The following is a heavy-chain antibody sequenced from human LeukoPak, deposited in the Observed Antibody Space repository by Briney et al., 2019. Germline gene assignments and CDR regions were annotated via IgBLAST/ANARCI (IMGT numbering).Heavy chain of an antibody. CDR2: IYYSGST. CDR1: GGCISSYY. Sequence: SETLSLTCTVSGGCISSYYWSWIRQPPGKGLEWIGYIYYSGSTNYNPSLKSRVTISVDTSKNQFSLKLSSVTAADTAVYYCARENLDYYGSGSYMGVWGQGTLVTVSS. D-gene: IGHD3-10*01. CDR3: ARENLDYYGSGSYMGV. J-gene: IGHJ4*02. V-gene: IGHV4-59*01.